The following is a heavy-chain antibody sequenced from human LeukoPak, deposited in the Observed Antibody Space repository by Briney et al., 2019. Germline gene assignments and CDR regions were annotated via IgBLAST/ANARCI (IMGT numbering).Heavy chain of an antibody. J-gene: IGHJ4*02. CDR2: IYYSGST. CDR1: GGSVSSGSYC. V-gene: IGHV4-61*01. Sequence: SETLSLTCTVSGGSVSSGSYCWSWIRQPPGKGLEWIGYIYYSGSTNYNPSLKSRVTISVDTSKNQFSLKLSSVTAADTAVYYCAGAQSSGWYGGDLSFDYWGQGTLVTVSS. CDR3: AGAQSSGWYGGDLSFDY. D-gene: IGHD6-19*01.